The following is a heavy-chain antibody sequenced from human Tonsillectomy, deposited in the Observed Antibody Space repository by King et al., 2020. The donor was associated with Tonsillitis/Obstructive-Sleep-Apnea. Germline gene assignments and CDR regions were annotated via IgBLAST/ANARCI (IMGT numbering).Heavy chain of an antibody. CDR3: AGQDCSSTSCYRNFDC. CDR2: ISWNSGSI. D-gene: IGHD2-2*01. CDR1: GFTFDDYA. J-gene: IGHJ4*02. V-gene: IGHV3-9*01. Sequence: VQLVESGGGLVQPGRSLRLSCAASGFTFDDYAMHWVRQAPGKGLEWVSGISWNSGSIGYADSVKGRFTISRDNAKNSLYLQMNSLRAEDTALYYCAGQDCSSTSCYRNFDCWGQGTLVTVSS.